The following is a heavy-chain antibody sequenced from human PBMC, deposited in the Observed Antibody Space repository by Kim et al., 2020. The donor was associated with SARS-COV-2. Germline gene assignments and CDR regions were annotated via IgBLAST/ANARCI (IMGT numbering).Heavy chain of an antibody. CDR2: INPSGGST. Sequence: ASVKVSCKASGYTFTSYYMHWVRQAPGQGLEWMGIINPSGGSTSYAQKFQGRVTMTRDTSTSTVYMELSSLRSEDTAVYYCARGVYGSGSSYYYYYGMDVWGQGTTVTVSS. CDR1: GYTFTSYY. D-gene: IGHD3-10*01. V-gene: IGHV1-46*01. J-gene: IGHJ6*02. CDR3: ARGVYGSGSSYYYYYGMDV.